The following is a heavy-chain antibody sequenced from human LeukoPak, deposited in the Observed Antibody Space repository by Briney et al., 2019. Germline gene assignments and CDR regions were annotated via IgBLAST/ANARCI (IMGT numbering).Heavy chain of an antibody. CDR3: ARRTGSGSYYVDF. CDR1: GGSISSGYY. J-gene: IGHJ4*02. D-gene: IGHD3-10*01. CDR2: IYHSGST. Sequence: SETLSLTCTVSGGSISSGYYWGWIRQPPGKGVEWIGSIYHSGSTYYSPSLKSRVTISVDTSKNQFSLKVTSVTAADTAVYYCARRTGSGSYYVDFWGQGTVVTVSP. V-gene: IGHV4-38-2*02.